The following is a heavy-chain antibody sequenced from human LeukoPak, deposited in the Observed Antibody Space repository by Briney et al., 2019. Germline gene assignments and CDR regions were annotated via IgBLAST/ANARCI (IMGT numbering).Heavy chain of an antibody. Sequence: GVSLRLSCLASGSTFSRSWMSWVRQTPGKGLEWVATINYDGREEYYLNSVKGRFTISRDNAKNSVFLQVNGLRADDTAVYYCARGGGIAPSGTPHWGQGTLVTVSS. J-gene: IGHJ4*02. CDR1: GSTFSRSW. CDR3: ARGGGIAPSGTPH. CDR2: INYDGREE. D-gene: IGHD6-13*01. V-gene: IGHV3-7*01.